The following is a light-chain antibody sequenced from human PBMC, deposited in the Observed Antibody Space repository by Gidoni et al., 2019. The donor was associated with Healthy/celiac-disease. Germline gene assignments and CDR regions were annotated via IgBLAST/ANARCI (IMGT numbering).Light chain of an antibody. V-gene: IGLV2-14*01. Sequence: QSALTQPASVSGSPGQSITISCTGTSSDVGGYNYVSWYQQHPGNAPKLMIYEVSNRPSGVSNRFSGSKSGNTASLTISGLQAEDEADYYCSSYTSSSTLAVFGGGTKLTVL. CDR1: SSDVGGYNY. CDR3: SSYTSSSTLAV. CDR2: EVS. J-gene: IGLJ2*01.